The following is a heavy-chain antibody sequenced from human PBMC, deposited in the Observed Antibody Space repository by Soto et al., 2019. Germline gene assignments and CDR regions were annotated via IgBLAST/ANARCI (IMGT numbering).Heavy chain of an antibody. V-gene: IGHV3-30*18. J-gene: IGHJ4*02. CDR2: ISYDGSNN. Sequence: QVQLVESGGAVVQPGKSLRLSCAASGFTFSSYGMYWVRQAPGKGLEWVADISYDGSNNYHADSVKGRFTISRDNSKNTLYLQLNSLRTEDTAVYYCAKDIVKYTYGACDYWGQGVLVTVSS. D-gene: IGHD5-18*01. CDR3: AKDIVKYTYGACDY. CDR1: GFTFSSYG.